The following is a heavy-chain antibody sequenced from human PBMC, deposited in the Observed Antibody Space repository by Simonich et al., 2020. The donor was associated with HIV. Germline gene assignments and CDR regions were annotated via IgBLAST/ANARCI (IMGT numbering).Heavy chain of an antibody. Sequence: QVQLLQSGAEVKKPGASVKVSCKASGYTFTSYGISWVRQAPGQGLEWMGGSGAYKGNTNYAQKHQGRVTMTTDTSTSTAYMELRSLRSDDTAVYYCARSYSGSYYDYWGQGTRVTVSS. V-gene: IGHV1-18*01. D-gene: IGHD1-26*01. CDR3: ARSYSGSYYDY. CDR1: GYTFTSYG. CDR2: SGAYKGNT. J-gene: IGHJ4*02.